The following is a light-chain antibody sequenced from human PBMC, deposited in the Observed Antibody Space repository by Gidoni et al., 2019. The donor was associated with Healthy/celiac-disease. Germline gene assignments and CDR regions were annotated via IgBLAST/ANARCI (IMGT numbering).Light chain of an antibody. CDR1: QDISNY. V-gene: IGKV1-33*01. Sequence: DIQMTKSPSSLSASVGDRVTITCQASQDISNYLNWYQQKPGKAPKLLIYDASNLETGVPSRFSGSGSGTDFTFTISSLQPEDIATYYCQQYDNPWTFGQGTKVEIK. CDR2: DAS. J-gene: IGKJ1*01. CDR3: QQYDNPWT.